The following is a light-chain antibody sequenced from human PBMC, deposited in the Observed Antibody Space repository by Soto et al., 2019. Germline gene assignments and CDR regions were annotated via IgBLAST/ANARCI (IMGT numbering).Light chain of an antibody. CDR2: EVN. CDR3: CSYATTSAASSPVV. J-gene: IGLJ2*01. Sequence: QSVLTQPASLSGSPGQSITISCTGTSSDIGAYDYVSWFQQHPGKAPKLMISEVNNRPSGVSNRFSGSKSGNTASLTISGLQAEDEADYYCCSYATTSAASSPVVFGGGTKLTVL. V-gene: IGLV2-14*01. CDR1: SSDIGAYDY.